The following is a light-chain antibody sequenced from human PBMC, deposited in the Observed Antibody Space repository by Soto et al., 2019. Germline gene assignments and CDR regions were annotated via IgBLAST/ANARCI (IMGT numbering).Light chain of an antibody. J-gene: IGKJ1*01. CDR1: QSISYW. CDR3: QQYDSWT. V-gene: IGKV1-5*03. CDR2: KAS. Sequence: DIQMTQSPSTLSASVGDRVTITCRASQSISYWLAWYQQKPGKAPKLLIYKASTLGGGVPSRFSGSGSGTEFTLTIISLQPDDFATYYCQQYDSWTFGQGTKVEI.